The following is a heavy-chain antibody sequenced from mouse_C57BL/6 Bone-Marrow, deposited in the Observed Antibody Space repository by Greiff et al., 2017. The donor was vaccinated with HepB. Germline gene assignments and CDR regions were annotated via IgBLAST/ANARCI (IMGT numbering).Heavy chain of an antibody. J-gene: IGHJ1*03. CDR1: GYAFSSSW. V-gene: IGHV1-82*01. D-gene: IGHD1-1*01. CDR3: ARPAFYGSSSIWYCDV. Sequence: VQLQESGPELVKPGASVKISCKASGYAFSSSWMNWVKQRPGKGLEWIGRIYPGDGDTNYNGKFKGKATLTADKSSSTAYMQLSSLTSEDSAFYFCARPAFYGSSSIWYCDVWGTGTTVTVSS. CDR2: IYPGDGDT.